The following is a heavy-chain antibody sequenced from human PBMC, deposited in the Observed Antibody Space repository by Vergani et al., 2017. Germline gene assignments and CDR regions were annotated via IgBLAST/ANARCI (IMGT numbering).Heavy chain of an antibody. Sequence: QVQLQESGPGLVKPSETLSLTCIVSGGSISPYYWSWIRQPAGKGLEWIGRIYTSGATNYNPSLRSRAIMSVDASKKQFSLKLTSVTAADTAVYYCARDDGEYDKDALDVWGKGTKVTVTS. CDR1: GGSISPYY. CDR2: IYTSGAT. CDR3: ARDDGEYDKDALDV. V-gene: IGHV4-4*07. J-gene: IGHJ3*01. D-gene: IGHD4-17*01.